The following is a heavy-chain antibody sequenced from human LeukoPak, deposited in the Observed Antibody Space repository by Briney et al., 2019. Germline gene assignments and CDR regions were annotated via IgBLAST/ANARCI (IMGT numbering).Heavy chain of an antibody. CDR2: INSDGSST. CDR1: GFTFSSYW. V-gene: IGHV3-74*03. J-gene: IGHJ4*02. Sequence: GGSLRLSCVASGFTFSSYWMHWVRQAPGKGLVWDSRINSDGSSTKCADSVKGRFTISRDNAKNTLYLQMNSLRAEDTAVYYCAALDHGHDYWGQGTLVTVSS. CDR3: AALDHGHDY.